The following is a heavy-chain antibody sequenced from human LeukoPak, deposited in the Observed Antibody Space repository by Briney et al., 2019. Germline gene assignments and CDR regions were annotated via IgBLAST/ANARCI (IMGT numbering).Heavy chain of an antibody. Sequence: GGSLRLSXAATGFTFSTYGMHWVRQAPGKGLEWGAVIWSDGNNKFYADSVKGRFTCSRDNSRNTLSLQMNSLRAEDTAVYYCVKERGPFDAFDIWGQGTMVTVSS. J-gene: IGHJ3*02. CDR2: IWSDGNNK. V-gene: IGHV3-33*06. CDR3: VKERGPFDAFDI. CDR1: GFTFSTYG.